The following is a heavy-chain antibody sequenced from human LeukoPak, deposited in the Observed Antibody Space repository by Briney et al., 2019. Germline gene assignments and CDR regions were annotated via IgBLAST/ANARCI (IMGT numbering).Heavy chain of an antibody. Sequence: SETLSLTCAVYGGSFSSYYWSWIRQPPGKGLEWIGEINHSGSTNYNPSLKSRVTISVDTSKNQFSLKLSSVTAADTAVYYCARSAGYCSSTSCYYYDYWGQGTLVTVSS. CDR3: ARSAGYCSSTSCYYYDY. CDR2: INHSGST. D-gene: IGHD2-2*01. CDR1: GGSFSSYY. V-gene: IGHV4-34*01. J-gene: IGHJ4*02.